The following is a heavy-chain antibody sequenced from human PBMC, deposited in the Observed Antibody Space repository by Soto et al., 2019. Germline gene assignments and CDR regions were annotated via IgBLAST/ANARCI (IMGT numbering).Heavy chain of an antibody. CDR3: AKGGLGDCSTTSCLFHFDY. CDR1: GLTFSRYA. V-gene: IGHV3-23*01. J-gene: IGHJ4*02. D-gene: IGHD2-2*01. CDR2: ISDSGST. Sequence: GGSLRLSCTASGLTFSRYAMSWVRQDPGKGLEWVSTISDSGSTYYAESVKGRLTISRDNSKHTLYLQMNSLRAEDTAVYYCAKGGLGDCSTTSCLFHFDYWRLGALVTVSS.